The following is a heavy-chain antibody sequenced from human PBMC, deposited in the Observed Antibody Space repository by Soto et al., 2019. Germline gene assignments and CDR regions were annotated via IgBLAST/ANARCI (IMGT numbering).Heavy chain of an antibody. J-gene: IGHJ6*02. CDR3: ADRPYYYYYGMDV. CDR1: GFTFSSYA. V-gene: IGHV3-23*01. D-gene: IGHD6-6*01. CDR2: ISGSGGST. Sequence: PGGSLRLSCAASGFTFSSYAMSWVRRAPGKGLEWVSAISGSGGSTYYADSVKGRFTISRDNSKNTLYLQMNSLRAEDTAVYYCADRPYYYYYGMDVWGQGTTVTVSS.